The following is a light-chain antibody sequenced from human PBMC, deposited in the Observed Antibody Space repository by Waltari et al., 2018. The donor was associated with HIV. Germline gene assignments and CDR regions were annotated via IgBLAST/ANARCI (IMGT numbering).Light chain of an antibody. CDR3: GAWDSGLSAWV. CDR1: SSTIGNNY. CDR2: AND. V-gene: IGLV1-51*01. Sequence: HSVLTQPLSVSAVLGQKVTISCPGSSSTIGNNYVSWYQQFPGTAPKLRMYANDKRPSGIRDRFSGAKSGTSATLGITGLQAGDEAGYYCGAWDSGLSAWVFGGGTKLTVL. J-gene: IGLJ3*02.